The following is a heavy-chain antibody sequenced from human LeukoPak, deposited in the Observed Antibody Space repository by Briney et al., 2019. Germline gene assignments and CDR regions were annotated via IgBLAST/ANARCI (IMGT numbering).Heavy chain of an antibody. D-gene: IGHD3-22*01. CDR2: IYYSGST. V-gene: IGHV4-39*07. Sequence: PSETLSLTCTVSGGSISSSSYYWGWIRQPPGKGLEWIGSIYYSGSTYYNPSLKSRVTISVDTSKNQFSLKLSSVTAADTAVYYCARQSRYYYDSRYFDYWGQGTLVTVSS. CDR3: ARQSRYYYDSRYFDY. J-gene: IGHJ4*02. CDR1: GGSISSSSYY.